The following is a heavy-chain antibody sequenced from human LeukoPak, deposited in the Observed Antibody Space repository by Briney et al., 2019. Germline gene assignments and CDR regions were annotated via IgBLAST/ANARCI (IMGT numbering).Heavy chain of an antibody. CDR1: GFTVSSNY. CDR2: IYSGGNT. CDR3: ARDLGYCTNGVCHTRFDY. V-gene: IGHV3-53*01. D-gene: IGHD2-8*01. J-gene: IGHJ4*02. Sequence: GGSLRLSCAASGFTVSSNYLSWVRQAPGKGLECVSVIYSGGNTYYADSVKGRFSISRDNTKGSLFLQLNSLRAEDTAVYYCARDLGYCTNGVCHTRFDYWGQGTLVAVSS.